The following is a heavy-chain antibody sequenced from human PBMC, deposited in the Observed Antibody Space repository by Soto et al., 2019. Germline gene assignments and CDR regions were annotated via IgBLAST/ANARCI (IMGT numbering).Heavy chain of an antibody. CDR1: GGSISRGRYY. Sequence: SETLSLTCTVSGGSISRGRYYWSWIRQHPGKGLEWIGYIYYSGSTYYNPSLKSRVTISVDTSKNQFSLKLSSVTAADTAVYYCPGVATAMLFPYWGQVTPLTGS. V-gene: IGHV4-31*03. J-gene: IGHJ4*02. D-gene: IGHD5-18*01. CDR3: PGVATAMLFPY. CDR2: IYYSGST.